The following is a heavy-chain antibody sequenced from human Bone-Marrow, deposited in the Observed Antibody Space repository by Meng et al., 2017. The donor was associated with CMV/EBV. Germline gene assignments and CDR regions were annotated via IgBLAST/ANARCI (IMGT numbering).Heavy chain of an antibody. CDR2: ISSYNTNT. D-gene: IGHD2-21*01. Sequence: TFNSVGITWVRQAPGQGLEWVGWISSYNTNTNYGQRLQGRVTLTIDTSTRIAYMELRSLRSDDTAVYYCATIAYCGGDCYPIHPLYDSWGQGTLVTVSS. V-gene: IGHV1-18*01. J-gene: IGHJ5*01. CDR3: ATIAYCGGDCYPIHPLYDS. CDR1: TFNSVG.